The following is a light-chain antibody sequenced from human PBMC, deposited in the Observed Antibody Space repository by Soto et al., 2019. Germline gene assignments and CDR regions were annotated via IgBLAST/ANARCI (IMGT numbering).Light chain of an antibody. CDR2: RVS. CDR3: QQYSSSPRT. J-gene: IGKJ1*01. V-gene: IGKV2-28*01. Sequence: DIVMTQTPPSLPVNPGEPASISCRSSQSLLHSNGYTYLHWYLQKPGQSPQLLIYRVSNHLSGVPDRFRGSGPGRDFVLNISRLEPEDFGVYYCQQYSSSPRTFGQGTKVDIK. CDR1: QSLLHSNGYTY.